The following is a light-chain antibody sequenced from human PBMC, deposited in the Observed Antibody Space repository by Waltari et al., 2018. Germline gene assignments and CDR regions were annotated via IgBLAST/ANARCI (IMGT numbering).Light chain of an antibody. Sequence: SSELTQDPAVSVSLGQTVRITCQGDTLRSYYASWYQQKPGQATVLVIYGKNNRPPGIPDRFSGSSSGNTASLTITGAQAEDEADYYCNSRDSSGNLVVFGGGTKLTVL. V-gene: IGLV3-19*01. CDR3: NSRDSSGNLVV. CDR2: GKN. J-gene: IGLJ2*01. CDR1: TLRSYY.